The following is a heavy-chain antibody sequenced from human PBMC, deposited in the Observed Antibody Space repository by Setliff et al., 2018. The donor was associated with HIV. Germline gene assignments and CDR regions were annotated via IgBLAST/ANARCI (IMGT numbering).Heavy chain of an antibody. J-gene: IGHJ4*02. V-gene: IGHV4-39*07. CDR1: GGSISSSSNY. CDR3: ARDAERGYSYGYDY. CDR2: MYYSGST. Sequence: SETLSLTCTVSGGSISSSSNYWGWIRQPPGKGLEWIGSMYYSGSTYYNLSLKSRVTISLDTSKNQLSLKLSSVTAADTAVYYCARDAERGYSYGYDYWGQGTLVTVSS. D-gene: IGHD5-18*01.